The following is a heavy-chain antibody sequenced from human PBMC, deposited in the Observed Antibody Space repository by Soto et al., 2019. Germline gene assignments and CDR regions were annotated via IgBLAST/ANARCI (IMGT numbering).Heavy chain of an antibody. Sequence: EVQLVESGGGLVQPGGSLRLSCAASGFTFNTYDMHWVRQAAGKGLEWVSAIGHGDDIYYAASVKGRFTISRENARNTCYLQMSSLRAGDTAVYYCAALGAHIFWGQGALVTVSS. CDR2: IGHGDDI. CDR3: AALGAHIF. D-gene: IGHD3-16*01. V-gene: IGHV3-13*04. J-gene: IGHJ4*02. CDR1: GFTFNTYD.